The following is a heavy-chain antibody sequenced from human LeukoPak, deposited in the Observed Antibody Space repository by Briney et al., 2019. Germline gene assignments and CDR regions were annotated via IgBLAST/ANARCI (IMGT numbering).Heavy chain of an antibody. J-gene: IGHJ4*02. D-gene: IGHD5-18*01. CDR3: ARGLLRDGYTYTYSFDY. V-gene: IGHV3-66*01. Sequence: GGSLRLSCAASGFTVSSDYMSWVRQAPGKGLEWVSVIYSGGSTYYADSVKGRFTISGDNSKNTLYLQMNSLRAEDTAVYYCARGLLRDGYTYTYSFDYWGQGALVTVSS. CDR1: GFTVSSDY. CDR2: IYSGGST.